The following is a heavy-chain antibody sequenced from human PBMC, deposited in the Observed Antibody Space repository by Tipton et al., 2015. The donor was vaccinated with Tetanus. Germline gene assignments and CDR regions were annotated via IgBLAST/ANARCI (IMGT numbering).Heavy chain of an antibody. D-gene: IGHD3-16*01. CDR1: GGSISGYY. V-gene: IGHV4-59*12. CDR2: IHYSGDT. J-gene: IGHJ6*02. CDR3: ARERGYYVNAMDV. Sequence: TLSLTCTVSGGSISGYYWSWIREPPGKGLEWIGYIHYSGDTNYNYNPSLQSRLTISVGTSKNQVSLKLTSVTAADTAFYYCARERGYYVNAMDVWGQGTTVTVSS.